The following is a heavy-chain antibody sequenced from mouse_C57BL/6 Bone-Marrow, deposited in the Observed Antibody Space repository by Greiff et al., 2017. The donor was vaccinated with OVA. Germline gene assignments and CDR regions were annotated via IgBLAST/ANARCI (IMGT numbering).Heavy chain of an antibody. CDR3: TVLLRFRRGAMDY. D-gene: IGHD1-1*01. CDR2: IYPGNSDT. Sequence: EVQLQQSGTVLARPGASVKMSCKASGYTFTSYWMHWVNQRPGQGLEWLGAIYPGNSDTSYNQKFKGKAKLTAVTSASTAYLKLISLTNADSAFYYCTVLLRFRRGAMDYWGQGTSVTVSS. V-gene: IGHV1-5*01. CDR1: GYTFTSYW. J-gene: IGHJ4*01.